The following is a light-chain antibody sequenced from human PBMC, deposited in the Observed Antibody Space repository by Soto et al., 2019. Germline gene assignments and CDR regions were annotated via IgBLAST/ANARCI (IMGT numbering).Light chain of an antibody. CDR1: QSVSSY. CDR2: DAS. V-gene: IGKV3-11*01. CDR3: QQRSSWPRT. Sequence: IVLTQSPATLSLSPGERATLSCRASQSVSSYLAWYQQKPGQAPRLLINDASNRATGIPARFSGSGSGTDFTLTISSLEPEDFAVYYCQQRSSWPRTFGQGTKV. J-gene: IGKJ1*01.